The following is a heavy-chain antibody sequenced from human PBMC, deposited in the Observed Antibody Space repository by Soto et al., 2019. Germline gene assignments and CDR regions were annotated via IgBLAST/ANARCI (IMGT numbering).Heavy chain of an antibody. Sequence: GALGLACSASGFVSSKYWMTWVRQASGKGLEWVANISEYGIKKNYGDSVKVRFTISRDNPKNSLSLQMNGLRAEDTAVYYCVRDTTHHDESSDSWWDALDLWGQGTMVTV. V-gene: IGHV3-7*03. CDR3: VRDTTHHDESSDSWWDALDL. CDR1: GFVSSKYW. J-gene: IGHJ3*01. CDR2: ISEYGIKK. D-gene: IGHD3-22*01.